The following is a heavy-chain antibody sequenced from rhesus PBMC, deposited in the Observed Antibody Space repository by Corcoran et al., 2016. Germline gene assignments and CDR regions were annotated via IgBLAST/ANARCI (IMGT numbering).Heavy chain of an antibody. D-gene: IGHD3-3*01. V-gene: IGHV3-72*01. Sequence: EVQLVESGGGLVQPGGSLRLSCAASGLTFSSYAMQWVHPSPGKGLEWVSAIGPGGDTYYADAVKGRFPISRDNAKNSLYLQMNSLRAEDTAVYYCARSLFGPSHNSLDVWGRGVLVTVSS. J-gene: IGHJ5-2*02. CDR3: ARSLFGPSHNSLDV. CDR1: GLTFSSYA. CDR2: IGPGGDT.